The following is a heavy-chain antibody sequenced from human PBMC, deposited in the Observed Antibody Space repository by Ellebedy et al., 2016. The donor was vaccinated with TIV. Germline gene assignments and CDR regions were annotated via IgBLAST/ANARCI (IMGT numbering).Heavy chain of an antibody. CDR1: GFAFYTYA. CDR3: VREHLPGGGEEYFDS. Sequence: RGSLRLSXAASGFAFYTYAVHWVRQAPGKGLEWVAVISYDGSNMYYAESVKGRFTISRDNSNNTLYLQMNSLRREDTAVYYCVREHLPGGGEEYFDSWGQGTLVTVSS. V-gene: IGHV3-30*04. D-gene: IGHD2-15*01. CDR2: ISYDGSNM. J-gene: IGHJ4*02.